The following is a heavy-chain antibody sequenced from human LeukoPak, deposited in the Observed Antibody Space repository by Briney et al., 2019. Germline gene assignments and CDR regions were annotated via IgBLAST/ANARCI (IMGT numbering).Heavy chain of an antibody. V-gene: IGHV3-48*01. Sequence: GGSLRLSCAASGFTFSSYSMNWVRQAPGKGLEWVSSISSSSSTIYYADSVKGRFTISRDNGKNSLYLQMNSLRAEDTAVYYCARDDRNTWYYFDYWGQGTLVTVSS. CDR3: ARDDRNTWYYFDY. D-gene: IGHD6-13*01. J-gene: IGHJ4*02. CDR2: ISSSSSTI. CDR1: GFTFSSYS.